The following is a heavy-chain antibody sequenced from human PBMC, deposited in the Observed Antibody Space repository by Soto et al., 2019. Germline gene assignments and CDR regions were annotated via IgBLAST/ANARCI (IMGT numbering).Heavy chain of an antibody. V-gene: IGHV1-2*02. CDR3: ARDAMRGRSGMDV. CDR2: INPESRGT. J-gene: IGHJ6*02. CDR1: GYSFSAYY. Sequence: QVHLVQSGAEVTKPGASVKISCKASGYSFSAYYLHWVRQAPGQRLEWLGWINPESRGTFYSPYLQGRVTIIRDTSITTAHMELSSLRFDDTAIYYCARDAMRGRSGMDVWGQGTTVTV.